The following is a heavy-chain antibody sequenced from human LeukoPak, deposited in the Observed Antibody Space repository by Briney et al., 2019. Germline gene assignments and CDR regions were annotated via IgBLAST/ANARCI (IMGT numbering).Heavy chain of an antibody. J-gene: IGHJ4*02. CDR1: GFTFGSYS. CDR3: ARDEGGWRITIFGVVTPSPDY. Sequence: PGGSLRLSCAGSGFTFGSYSMNWVRHAPGKGLEWVSYIGHTGSITDYADSVKGRFTISRDNAKNSLYLQMNSLRAEDTAVYYCARDEGGWRITIFGVVTPSPDYWGQGTLVTVSS. D-gene: IGHD3-3*01. CDR2: IGHTGSIT. V-gene: IGHV3-48*04.